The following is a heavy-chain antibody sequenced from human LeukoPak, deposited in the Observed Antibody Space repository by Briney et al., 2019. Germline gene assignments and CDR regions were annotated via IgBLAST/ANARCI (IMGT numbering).Heavy chain of an antibody. CDR1: GGSISSYF. CDR2: IYTSGST. V-gene: IGHV4-4*07. CDR3: AREPSSGYYSPRFLSYMDV. D-gene: IGHD3-22*01. J-gene: IGHJ6*03. Sequence: SETLSLTCTVSGGSISSYFWSWIRQPAGKGLEWIGRIYTSGSTNYNPSLKSRVTMSVDTSKNQFSLKLSSVTAADTAVYYCAREPSSGYYSPRFLSYMDVWGKGTTVTVSS.